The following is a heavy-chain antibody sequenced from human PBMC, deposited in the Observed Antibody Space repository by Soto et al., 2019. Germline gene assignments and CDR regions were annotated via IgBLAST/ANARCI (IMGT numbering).Heavy chain of an antibody. J-gene: IGHJ6*03. Sequence: EVQLVESGGGLVQPGGSLKLSCAASGFTFSGSAMHWVRQASGKGLEWVGRIRSKANSYATAYAASVKGRFTISRDDSKNTAYLQMNSLKTDDTAVYYRTRHPERYCSGGSCQRIYYYYYYMDVWGKGTTVTVSS. CDR1: GFTFSGSA. V-gene: IGHV3-73*01. CDR2: IRSKANSYAT. D-gene: IGHD2-15*01. CDR3: TRHPERYCSGGSCQRIYYYYYYMDV.